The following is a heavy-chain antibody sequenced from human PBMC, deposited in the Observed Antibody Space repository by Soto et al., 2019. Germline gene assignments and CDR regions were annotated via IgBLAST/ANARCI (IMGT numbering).Heavy chain of an antibody. CDR2: INAGNGTT. J-gene: IGHJ3*02. CDR3: ARDIAFDI. Sequence: QVQLVQSGAEEKKPGASVKVSCKASGYTFTSYAIHWVRQAPGQRLEWMGWINAGNGTTKYSQKFQGRVTITRDTSASTAYMELSSLRSEDTAVYYCARDIAFDIWGQGTMVTVSS. CDR1: GYTFTSYA. V-gene: IGHV1-3*05.